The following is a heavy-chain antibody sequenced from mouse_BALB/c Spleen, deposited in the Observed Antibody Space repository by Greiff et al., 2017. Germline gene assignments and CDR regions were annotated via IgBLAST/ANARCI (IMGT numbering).Heavy chain of an antibody. D-gene: IGHD1-2*01. V-gene: IGHV5-9-4*01. Sequence: EVKLVESGGGLVKPGGSLKLSCAASGFTFSSYAMSWVRQSPEKRLEWVAEISSGGSYTYYPDTVTGRFTISRDNAKNTLYLEMSSLRSEDTAMYYCARVLRQVSWLAYWGQGTLVTVSA. CDR2: ISSGGSYT. CDR3: ARVLRQVSWLAY. CDR1: GFTFSSYA. J-gene: IGHJ3*01.